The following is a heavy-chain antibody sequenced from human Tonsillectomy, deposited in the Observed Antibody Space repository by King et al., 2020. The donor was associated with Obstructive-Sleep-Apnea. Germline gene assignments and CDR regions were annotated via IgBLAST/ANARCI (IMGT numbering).Heavy chain of an antibody. CDR2: IRRKANGGTT. CDR1: GFTFGDNA. Sequence: VQLVESGGGLVQPGRSLRLSCTASGFTFGDNAMSWFRQAPGKGLEWVGFIRRKANGGTTEFAASVKGRFTISTDDSKSIAYLQMNSLKTEDTAVYYCAGAILTGLKYYFDSWGQGTLVTVSS. V-gene: IGHV3-49*03. D-gene: IGHD3-9*01. J-gene: IGHJ4*02. CDR3: AGAILTGLKYYFDS.